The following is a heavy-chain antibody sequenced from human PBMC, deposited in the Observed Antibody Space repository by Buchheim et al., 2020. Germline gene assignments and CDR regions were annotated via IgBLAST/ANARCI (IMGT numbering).Heavy chain of an antibody. V-gene: IGHV3-23*01. CDR1: GFTFSSYA. D-gene: IGHD5-18*01. Sequence: EVQLLESGGGLVQPGGSLILSCAASGFTFSSYAMSWVRQAPGKGLEWVSAISGSGGSTYYADSVKGRFTIPRDNSKNTLYLQMNSLRAEDTAVYYCAKAHLAQTWIQLGFDYWGQGTL. J-gene: IGHJ4*02. CDR2: ISGSGGST. CDR3: AKAHLAQTWIQLGFDY.